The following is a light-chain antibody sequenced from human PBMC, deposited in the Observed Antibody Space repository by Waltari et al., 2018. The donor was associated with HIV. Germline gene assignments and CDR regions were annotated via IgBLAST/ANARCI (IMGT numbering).Light chain of an antibody. J-gene: IGLJ1*01. CDR1: ASNIGTNDD. Sequence: QSVLTQPPSVSGAPAQSVTTSCSVSASNIGTNDDVNCYPQFPGAVPNHLIFGDYNRPSGVPDRFSGSKSGTSASLAITGLQPEDEADYYCQSYDVALGGFYLFGTGTTVTVL. CDR2: GDY. V-gene: IGLV1-40*01. CDR3: QSYDVALGGFYL.